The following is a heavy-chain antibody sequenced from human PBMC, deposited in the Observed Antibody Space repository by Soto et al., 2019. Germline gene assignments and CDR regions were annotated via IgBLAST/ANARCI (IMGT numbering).Heavy chain of an antibody. CDR3: AKDNVSIFGVVISNGMDV. CDR1: GFTFSSYG. Sequence: GESLKISCAASGFTFSSYGMHWVRQAPGKGLEWVAVISYDGSNKYYADSVKGRFTISRDNSKNTLYLQMNSLRAEDTAVYYCAKDNVSIFGVVISNGMDVWGQGTTVTVSS. V-gene: IGHV3-30*18. J-gene: IGHJ6*02. D-gene: IGHD3-3*01. CDR2: ISYDGSNK.